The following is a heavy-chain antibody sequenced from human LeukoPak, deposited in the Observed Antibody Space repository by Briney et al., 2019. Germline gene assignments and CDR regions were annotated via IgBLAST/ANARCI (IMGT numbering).Heavy chain of an antibody. V-gene: IGHV4-38-2*02. CDR2: IYHSGST. D-gene: IGHD3-9*01. J-gene: IGHJ3*02. CDR1: GYSISSGYY. Sequence: SETLSLTCTVSGYSISSGYYWGWIRQPPGKGLEWIGSIYHSGSTYYNPSLKSRVTISVDTSKNQFSLKLSSVTAADTAVYYCARRGYDILTGALDAFDIWGQGTMVTVSS. CDR3: ARRGYDILTGALDAFDI.